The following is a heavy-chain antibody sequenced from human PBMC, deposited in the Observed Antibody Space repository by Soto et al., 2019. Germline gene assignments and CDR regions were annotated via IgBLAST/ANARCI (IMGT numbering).Heavy chain of an antibody. CDR3: ARSRAGRTAASYYDYMDV. CDR2: IKQDGGEK. D-gene: IGHD2-2*01. J-gene: IGHJ6*03. Sequence: EVQLVESGGGLVQPGGSLRLSCAAAGFSFSDYWMSWVRQPPGKGPEWVANIKQDGGEKYYVDSVKGRFTISRDNAKSSMYLQMNSLRAEDTAIYYCARSRAGRTAASYYDYMDVWGKGTTVTVSS. V-gene: IGHV3-7*01. CDR1: GFSFSDYW.